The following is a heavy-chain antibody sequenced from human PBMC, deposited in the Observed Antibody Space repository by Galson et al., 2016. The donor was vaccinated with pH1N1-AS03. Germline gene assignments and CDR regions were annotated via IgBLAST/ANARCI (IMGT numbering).Heavy chain of an antibody. V-gene: IGHV4-39*01. CDR1: GDSLNSKIHY. Sequence: ETLSLTCTVSGDSLNSKIHYWAWIRQPPGKGLEWIGGLYYDGHTNYNPSPKSRISMSVDTSKNQLSLILNSVTAADTAVYFCARHYAWYYDFRLAVWGRGTTVTVSS. D-gene: IGHD3/OR15-3a*01. J-gene: IGHJ6*02. CDR3: ARHYAWYYDFRLAV. CDR2: LYYDGHT.